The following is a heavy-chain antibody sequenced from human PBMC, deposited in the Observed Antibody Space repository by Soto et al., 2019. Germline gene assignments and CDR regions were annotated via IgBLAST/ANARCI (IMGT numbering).Heavy chain of an antibody. Sequence: GGSLRLSCAASGFTFSDYYMSWIRQAPGKGLEWVSYISSSSSYTNYADSVKGRFTISRDNAKNSLYLQMNSLRAEDTAVYYCARTGAVLAILDAFDIWGQGTMVTVSS. CDR1: GFTFSDYY. CDR3: ARTGAVLAILDAFDI. V-gene: IGHV3-11*06. D-gene: IGHD7-27*01. CDR2: ISSSSSYT. J-gene: IGHJ3*02.